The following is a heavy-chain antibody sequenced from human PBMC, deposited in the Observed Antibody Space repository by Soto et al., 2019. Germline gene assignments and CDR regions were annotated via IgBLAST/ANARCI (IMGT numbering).Heavy chain of an antibody. CDR3: ARGAAAGVDYGMDV. CDR2: IYTSGGT. J-gene: IGHJ6*02. CDR1: GGSISSYY. V-gene: IGHV4-4*07. Sequence: QVQLRESGPALVKSSETLSLTCTVSGGSISSYYWSWIRQPAGKGLEWIGRIYTSGGTNYSPSLKSHVTMSVDTSKKQFSLRLNSVTAADTAVYYCARGAAAGVDYGMDVWGQGTAVTVSS. D-gene: IGHD6-13*01.